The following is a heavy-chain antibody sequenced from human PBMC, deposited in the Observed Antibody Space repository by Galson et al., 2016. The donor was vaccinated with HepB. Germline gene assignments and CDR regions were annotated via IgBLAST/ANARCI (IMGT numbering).Heavy chain of an antibody. CDR2: ISSSGNII. V-gene: IGHV3-48*03. D-gene: IGHD7-27*01. J-gene: IGHJ5*02. CDR3: AREPPYTGAYNWFDT. Sequence: SLRLSCAASGFTLSSYEMNWVRQAPGKGLEWVSYISSSGNIIYYADSVEGRFTISRDNAKNSLYLQMNSLRAEDTAVYYCAREPPYTGAYNWFDTWGQGTLVTVSP. CDR1: GFTLSSYE.